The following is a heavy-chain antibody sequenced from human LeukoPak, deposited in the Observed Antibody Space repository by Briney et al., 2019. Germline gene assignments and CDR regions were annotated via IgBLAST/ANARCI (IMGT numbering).Heavy chain of an antibody. J-gene: IGHJ5*02. CDR2: MYYSGST. D-gene: IGHD6-13*01. Sequence: PSETLSLTCTVSGASISSYYWSWIRQPPGKGLEWIAFMYYSGSTNYNPSLKSRVTISVDTSKNQFSLKLSSVTAADTAVYYCARGVAAGGSYDWFDPWGQGSLVTVSS. CDR3: ARGVAAGGSYDWFDP. V-gene: IGHV4-59*08. CDR1: GASISSYY.